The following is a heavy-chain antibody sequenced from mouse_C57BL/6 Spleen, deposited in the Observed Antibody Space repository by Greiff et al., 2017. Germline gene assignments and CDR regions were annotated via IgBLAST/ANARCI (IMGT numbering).Heavy chain of an antibody. D-gene: IGHD1-1*01. V-gene: IGHV5-17*01. Sequence: EVQVVESGGGLVKPGGSLKLSCAASGFTFSDYGMHWVRQAPETGLEWVAYLSSGSSTIYYADTVKGRFTIARDNAKNTLFLQMTSLRSEDTAMYYCARRETVVASRYAMDYWGQGTSVTVSS. CDR1: GFTFSDYG. CDR3: ARRETVVASRYAMDY. CDR2: LSSGSSTI. J-gene: IGHJ4*01.